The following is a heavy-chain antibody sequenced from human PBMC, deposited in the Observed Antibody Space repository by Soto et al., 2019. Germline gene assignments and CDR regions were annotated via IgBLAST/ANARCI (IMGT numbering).Heavy chain of an antibody. D-gene: IGHD3-22*01. V-gene: IGHV3-23*01. J-gene: IGHJ4*02. CDR1: RFTFSSYA. CDR3: AKGPPSGYYYDSSGYYFFPFDY. Sequence: WWSLRLSCAASRFTFSSYAMSWFRQAPGKGLEWVSAISGSGGSTYYADSVKGRFTISRDNSKNTLYLQMNSLRAEDTAVYYCAKGPPSGYYYDSSGYYFFPFDYWGQGTLVTVSS. CDR2: ISGSGGST.